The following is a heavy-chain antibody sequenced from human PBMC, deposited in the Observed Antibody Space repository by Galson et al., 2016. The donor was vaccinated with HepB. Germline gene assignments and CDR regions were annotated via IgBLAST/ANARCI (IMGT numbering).Heavy chain of an antibody. V-gene: IGHV3-23*01. D-gene: IGHD6-19*01. CDR3: AKSQPGFSIGWYNLPIDAFDI. CDR2: ISGSGYNT. CDR1: GFTFSSYA. J-gene: IGHJ3*02. Sequence: SLRLSCAASGFTFSSYAMSWVRQAPGKGLEWVSTISGSGYNTYYADSVKGRFTISRDNSKNTLYLQMNSLRAEDTSVYYCAKSQPGFSIGWYNLPIDAFDIWGQGTMVTVSS.